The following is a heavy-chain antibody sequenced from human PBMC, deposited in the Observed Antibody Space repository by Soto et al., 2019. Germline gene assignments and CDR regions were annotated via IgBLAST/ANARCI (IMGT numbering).Heavy chain of an antibody. CDR3: ARDGYSGYDNSDY. CDR1: GFTFSSYA. J-gene: IGHJ4*02. V-gene: IGHV3-30-3*01. CDR2: ISYDGSNK. D-gene: IGHD5-12*01. Sequence: QVPLVESGGGVVQPGRSLRLSCAASGFTFSSYAMHWVRQAPGKGLEWVAVISYDGSNKYYADSVKGRFTISRDNSKNTLYLQMNSLRAEDTAVYYCARDGYSGYDNSDYWGQGTLVTVSS.